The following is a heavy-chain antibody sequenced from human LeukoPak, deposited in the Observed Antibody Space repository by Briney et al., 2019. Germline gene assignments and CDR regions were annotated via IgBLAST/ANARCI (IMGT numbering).Heavy chain of an antibody. V-gene: IGHV3-23*01. Sequence: GGSLRLSCAASGFTFSSYAMSWVRQAPGEGLEWVSAISGSGGSTYYADSVKGRFTISRDNSKNTLYLQMNSLKTEDTAVYFCARVAAPRSNDYWGQGTLVTVSS. CDR2: ISGSGGST. J-gene: IGHJ4*02. CDR1: GFTFSSYA. D-gene: IGHD6-13*01. CDR3: ARVAAPRSNDY.